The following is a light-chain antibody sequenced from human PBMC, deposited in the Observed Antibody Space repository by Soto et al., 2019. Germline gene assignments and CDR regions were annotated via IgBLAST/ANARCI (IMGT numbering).Light chain of an antibody. CDR2: GVS. V-gene: IGLV2-14*01. CDR3: SSYTSYTTLWV. J-gene: IGLJ3*02. CDR1: SSDIGAYNF. Sequence: QSALTQPPSASGSPGQSVSISCTGTSSDIGAYNFVSWYQQHPGKAPRLMIYGVSNRPSGVSNRFSGSKSGNAASLTISGLQAEDEADYYCSSYTSYTTLWVFGGGTKLTVL.